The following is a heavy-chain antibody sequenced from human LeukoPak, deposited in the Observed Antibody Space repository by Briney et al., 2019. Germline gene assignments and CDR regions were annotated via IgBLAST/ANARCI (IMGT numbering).Heavy chain of an antibody. CDR3: AILPVVVTAVDY. V-gene: IGHV1-69*05. CDR1: GGTFSSYA. Sequence: SVKVSCKASGGTFSSYAISWVRQAPGQGLEWMGRIIPIFGTANYAQKFQGRVTITTDESASTAYMELSSLRSEDTAVYYCAILPVVVTAVDYWGQGTLVTVSS. J-gene: IGHJ4*02. D-gene: IGHD2-21*02. CDR2: IIPIFGTA.